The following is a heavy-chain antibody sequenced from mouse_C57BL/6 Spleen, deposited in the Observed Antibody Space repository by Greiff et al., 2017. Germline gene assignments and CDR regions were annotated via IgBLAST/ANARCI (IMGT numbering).Heavy chain of an antibody. J-gene: IGHJ2*01. D-gene: IGHD2-2*01. CDR1: GYTFTSYW. CDR2: INPSNGGT. CDR3: ARSYGYDGYYFDY. Sequence: QVQLQQPGTELVKPGASVKLSCKASGYTFTSYWMHWVKQRPGQGLEWIGNINPSNGGTTYNEKFKSKATLTVDKSSSTAYMQRSSRTSEDSAVYYGARSYGYDGYYFDYWGQGTTLTVSS. V-gene: IGHV1-53*01.